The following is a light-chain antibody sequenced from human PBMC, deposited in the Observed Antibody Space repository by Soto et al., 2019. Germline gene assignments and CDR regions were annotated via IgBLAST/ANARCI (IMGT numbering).Light chain of an antibody. J-gene: IGLJ2*01. V-gene: IGLV1-40*01. Sequence: QSVLTQPPSVSGAPGQRVTISCTGSSSNIGADYDVHWYQQLPGTAPKRLIYGNSNRPSGVPDRFSASKSGTSASLAITGLQAEDEADYYCQSYDSSLSGVVFGGGTKLTVL. CDR3: QSYDSSLSGVV. CDR1: SSNIGADYD. CDR2: GNS.